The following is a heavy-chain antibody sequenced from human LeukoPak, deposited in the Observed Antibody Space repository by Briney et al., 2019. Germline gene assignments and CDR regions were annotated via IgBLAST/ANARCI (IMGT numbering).Heavy chain of an antibody. V-gene: IGHV4-59*12. CDR3: ARGSRIRYFDY. CDR1: GGSISSLY. J-gene: IGHJ4*02. D-gene: IGHD2/OR15-2a*01. Sequence: PSETLSLTCSVSGGSISSLYWSWIRQPPGEGLEWIGYIYYTGSTNYNPSLKSRVTMFVDMSKNQFSLKLSSVTAADTAVYYCARGSRIRYFDYWGQGTLVTVSS. CDR2: IYYTGST.